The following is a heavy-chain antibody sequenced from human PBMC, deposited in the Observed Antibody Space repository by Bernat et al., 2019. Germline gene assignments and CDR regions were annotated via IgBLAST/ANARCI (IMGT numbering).Heavy chain of an antibody. CDR2: IYHSGST. CDR3: AREGSTSLFGHYYYYMDV. D-gene: IGHD2-2*01. V-gene: IGHV4-4*02. CDR1: GGSISSSNW. J-gene: IGHJ6*03. Sequence: QVQLQESGPGLVKPSGTLSLTCAVSGGSISSSNWWSWVRQPPGKGLEWIGEIYHSGSTNYNPSLKSRVTISVDKSKNQFSLKLSSVTAADTAVYYCAREGSTSLFGHYYYYMDVWGQGTTVTVSS.